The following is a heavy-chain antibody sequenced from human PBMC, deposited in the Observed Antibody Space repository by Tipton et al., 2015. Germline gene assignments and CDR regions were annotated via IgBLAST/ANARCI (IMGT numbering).Heavy chain of an antibody. V-gene: IGHV4-59*01. J-gene: IGHJ3*02. D-gene: IGHD3-22*01. CDR1: GGTNYY. CDR3: AREGYYDSSGYYPRFAFDI. Sequence: TLSLTCTVSGGTNYYWSWVRQPPGKGLEWIGYIHYTGTTNYNPSLKSRVTISVDTSKSQFSLKLNSVTAADTAVYYCAREGYYDSSGYYPRFAFDIWGQGTIVTVSS. CDR2: IHYTGTT.